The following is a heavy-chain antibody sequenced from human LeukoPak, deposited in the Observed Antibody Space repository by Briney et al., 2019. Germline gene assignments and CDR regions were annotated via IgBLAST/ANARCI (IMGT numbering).Heavy chain of an antibody. CDR3: ARGLGLRWGWRSVPNRSYFDY. V-gene: IGHV4-34*01. J-gene: IGHJ4*02. D-gene: IGHD4-23*01. CDR2: INHSGST. Sequence: SETLSLTCAVYGGSFSGYYWSWIRQPPGKGLEWIGEINHSGSTNYNPSLKSRVTISVDTSKNQFSLKLSSVTAADTAVYYCARGLGLRWGWRSVPNRSYFDYWGQGTLVTVSS. CDR1: GGSFSGYY.